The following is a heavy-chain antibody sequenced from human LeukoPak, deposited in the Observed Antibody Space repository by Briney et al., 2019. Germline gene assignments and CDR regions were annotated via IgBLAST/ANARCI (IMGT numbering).Heavy chain of an antibody. CDR2: IYHSGST. J-gene: IGHJ3*02. CDR3: AREYSSSSRGFDI. V-gene: IGHV4-38-2*02. CDR1: GYSISSGYF. D-gene: IGHD6-6*01. Sequence: PSETLSLTCAVSGYSISSGYFWGWVRPPPEKVLEWIGSIYHSGSTYHNPSLKSRVTISVDTSKNQFSLKLRSVTAADTAVYYCAREYSSSSRGFDIWGQGTMVTVSS.